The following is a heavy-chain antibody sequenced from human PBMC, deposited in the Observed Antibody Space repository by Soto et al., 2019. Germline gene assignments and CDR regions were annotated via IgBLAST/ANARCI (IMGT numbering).Heavy chain of an antibody. D-gene: IGHD3-10*01. CDR3: ARDPNYDGSGSYYSYYYYGMDV. V-gene: IGHV1-2*04. CDR1: GYTFTGYY. CDR2: INPNSGGT. Sequence: ASVPVSCTASGYTFTGYYMHWVRQAPGQGLEWMGWINPNSGGTNYAQKIQGWVTMTRDTSISTAYMELSRLRSDDTAVYYCARDPNYDGSGSYYSYYYYGMDVWGQGTTVTVSS. J-gene: IGHJ6*02.